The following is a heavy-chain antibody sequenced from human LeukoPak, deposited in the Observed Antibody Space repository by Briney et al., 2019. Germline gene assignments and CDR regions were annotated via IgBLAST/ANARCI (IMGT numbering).Heavy chain of an antibody. CDR2: IYTSGST. Sequence: SETLSLTCSVSGGSISSYYWSWIRQPAGKGLEWIGRIYTSGSTNYNPSLRSRVTILVDKTKNQLSLKLSSVTAADTAVYYCARGRKRLLRDYFDYWGQGTLVTVSS. V-gene: IGHV4-4*07. J-gene: IGHJ4*02. D-gene: IGHD2-15*01. CDR1: GGSISSYY. CDR3: ARGRKRLLRDYFDY.